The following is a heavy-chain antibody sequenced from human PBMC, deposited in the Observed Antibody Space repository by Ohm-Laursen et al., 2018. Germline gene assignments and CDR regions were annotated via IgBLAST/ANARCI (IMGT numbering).Heavy chain of an antibody. D-gene: IGHD2-8*01. V-gene: IGHV4-59*08. CDR1: GGSISSYY. Sequence: TLSLTCTVSGGSISSYYWSWIRQPPGKGLEWIGYIYYSGSTNYNPSLKSRVTISVDTSKNQFSLKLSSVTAADTAVYYCARGLMVYANDYWGQGTLVTVSS. J-gene: IGHJ4*02. CDR2: IYYSGST. CDR3: ARGLMVYANDY.